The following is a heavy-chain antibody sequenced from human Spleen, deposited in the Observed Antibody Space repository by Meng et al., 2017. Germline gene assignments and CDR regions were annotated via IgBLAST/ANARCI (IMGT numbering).Heavy chain of an antibody. CDR3: ARGPTTMAHDFDY. V-gene: IGHV4-38-2*01. J-gene: IGHJ4*02. CDR2: IYHRGST. Sequence: SETLSLTCAVSGYSISTAYYWGWIRQPPGKGLEWIGSIYHRGSTYYNPSLKSRVTISVDTSKNQFSLKLSSVTAADTAVYYCARGPTTMAHDFDYWGQGTLVTVSS. CDR1: GYSISTAYY. D-gene: IGHD4-11*01.